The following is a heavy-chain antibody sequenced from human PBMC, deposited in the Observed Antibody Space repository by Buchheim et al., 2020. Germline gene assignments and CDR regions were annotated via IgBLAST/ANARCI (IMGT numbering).Heavy chain of an antibody. CDR3: ARGFFYHSTDDS. D-gene: IGHD2-8*02. J-gene: IGHJ5*01. Sequence: QLLLQESGPGLVKPSETLSLTCSVSDGSISSSGYYWGWIRQPPGKGLEWIGSIYNSGRTHYHPSLESRVSISVDTSKNQVSLKLTSVTAADTAVYYCARGFFYHSTDDSWGQG. V-gene: IGHV4-39*07. CDR1: DGSISSSGYY. CDR2: IYNSGRT.